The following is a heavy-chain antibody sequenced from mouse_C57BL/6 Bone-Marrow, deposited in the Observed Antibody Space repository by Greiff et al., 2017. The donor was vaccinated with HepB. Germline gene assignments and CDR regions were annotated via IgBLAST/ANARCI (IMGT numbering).Heavy chain of an antibody. D-gene: IGHD1-1*01. V-gene: IGHV1-7*01. J-gene: IGHJ1*03. CDR1: GYTFTSYW. CDR2: INPSSGYT. Sequence: VKLMESGAELAKPGASVKLSCKASGYTFTSYWMHWVKQRPGQGLEWIGYINPSSGYTKYNQKFKDKATLTADKSSSTAYMQLSSLTYEDSAVYYCALITTGWYFDVWGTGTTVTVSS. CDR3: ALITTGWYFDV.